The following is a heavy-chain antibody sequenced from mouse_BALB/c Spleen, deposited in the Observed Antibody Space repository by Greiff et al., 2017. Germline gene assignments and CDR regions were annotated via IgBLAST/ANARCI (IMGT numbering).Heavy chain of an antibody. V-gene: IGHV5-6-5*01. D-gene: IGHD2-3*01. J-gene: IGHJ4*01. CDR3: ARRAYDGYDAMDY. Sequence: EVKLQESGGGLVKPGGSLKLSCAASGFTFSSYAMSWVRQTPEKRLECVASISSGGSTYYPDSVKGRFTISRDNARNILYLQMSSLRSEDTAMYYCARRAYDGYDAMDYWGQGTSVTVSS. CDR1: GFTFSSYA. CDR2: ISSGGST.